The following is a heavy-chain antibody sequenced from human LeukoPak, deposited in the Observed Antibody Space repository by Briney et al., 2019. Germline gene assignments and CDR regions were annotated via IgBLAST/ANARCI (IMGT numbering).Heavy chain of an antibody. J-gene: IGHJ4*02. CDR1: GGSLSYYY. D-gene: IGHD2-21*02. CDR3: ARGGFYRGDDCYVDY. CDR2: INRSGST. Sequence: TSETLSLTCAVYGGSLSYYYWSWIRQSPEKGLEWIGEINRSGSTNYNPSLKSRVSISVDTSKNQFSLKLSSVTAADTAIYYCARGGFYRGDDCYVDYWGQGALVTVSS. V-gene: IGHV4-34*01.